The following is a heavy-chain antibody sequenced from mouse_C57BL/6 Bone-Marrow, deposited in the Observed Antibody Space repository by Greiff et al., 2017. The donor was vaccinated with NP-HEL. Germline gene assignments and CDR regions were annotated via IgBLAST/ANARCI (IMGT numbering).Heavy chain of an antibody. CDR3: TRTTVVAHFDY. J-gene: IGHJ2*01. V-gene: IGHV14-1*01. D-gene: IGHD1-1*01. CDR2: IAPEDGDT. CDR1: GFNIKDYY. Sequence: EVQLQQSGAELVRPGASVKLSCTASGFNIKDYYMHWVKQRPEQGLEWIGRIAPEDGDTEYAPKFQGKATMTADTSSNTAYLQLSSLTSEDTAVYYCTRTTVVAHFDYWGQGTTLTVSS.